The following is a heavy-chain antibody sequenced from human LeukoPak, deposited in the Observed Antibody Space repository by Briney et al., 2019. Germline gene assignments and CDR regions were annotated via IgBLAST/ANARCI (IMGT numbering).Heavy chain of an antibody. V-gene: IGHV4-59*11. CDR2: IYYSGST. CDR1: GGSISSHY. CDR3: ARGRGTSGFDP. Sequence: SETLSLTCTVSGGSISSHYWSWIRQPPGKGLEWTGYIYYSGSTNYNPSLKSRVTISVDTSKNQFSLKLSSVTAADTAVYYCARGRGTSGFDPWGQGTLVTVSS. D-gene: IGHD2-2*01. J-gene: IGHJ5*02.